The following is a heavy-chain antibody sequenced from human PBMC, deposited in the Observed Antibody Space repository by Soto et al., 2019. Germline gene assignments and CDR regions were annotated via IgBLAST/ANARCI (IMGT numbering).Heavy chain of an antibody. V-gene: IGHV4-59*08. J-gene: IGHJ4*02. CDR3: ATYFSGEGGRGY. Sequence: PSETLSLTCTVSGGSIGSDHWSWIRQPPGKGLEWIGYLDYSGSPNYNPSLKSRVTISMDTSKNQLSLILNSVTAADTAVYFCATYFSGEGGRGYWGQGTQVTVSS. CDR1: GGSIGSDH. CDR2: LDYSGSP. D-gene: IGHD2-15*01.